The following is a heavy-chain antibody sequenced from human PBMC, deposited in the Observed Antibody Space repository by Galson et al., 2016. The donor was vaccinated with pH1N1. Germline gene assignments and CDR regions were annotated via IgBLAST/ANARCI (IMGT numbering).Heavy chain of an antibody. CDR1: GFSLSTFGVR. D-gene: IGHD3-10*01. V-gene: IGHV2-70*04. J-gene: IGHJ6*02. CDR2: IDWDDEK. CDR3: ARMGVASGGRYYYGMDV. Sequence: PALVTPTQTLKLTCTFSGFSLSTFGVRVSWIRQSPGKALEWLARIDWDDEKFYSPPLKTRLTISKDTSKDQVVLTMTNMDPVDTGTYYCARMGVASGGRYYYGMDVWGQGTTVTVSS.